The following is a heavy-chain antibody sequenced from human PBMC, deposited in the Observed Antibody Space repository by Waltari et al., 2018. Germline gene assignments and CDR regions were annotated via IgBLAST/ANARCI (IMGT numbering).Heavy chain of an antibody. Sequence: QLQLQESGPGLVKPSETLSLTCTVPGGSISSSSYYWGWIRQPPGKGLEWIGSIYYSGSTYYNPSLKSRVTISVDTSKNQFSLKLSSVTAADTAVYYCARVDIVAKFPFDYWGQGTLVTVSS. J-gene: IGHJ4*02. CDR3: ARVDIVAKFPFDY. V-gene: IGHV4-39*07. CDR1: GGSISSSSYY. D-gene: IGHD5-12*01. CDR2: IYYSGST.